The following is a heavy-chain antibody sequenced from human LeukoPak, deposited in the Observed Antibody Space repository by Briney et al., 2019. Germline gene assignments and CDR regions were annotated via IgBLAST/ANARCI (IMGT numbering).Heavy chain of an antibody. CDR3: AGDSSGYYYWRGHSFDY. CDR2: IYHSGST. V-gene: IGHV4-38-2*02. J-gene: IGHJ4*02. Sequence: PSETLSLTCTVSGDSISSGYYWGWIRQPPGKGLAWIGSIYHSGSTHYNPSLKSRVTISVDTSKNQFSLKLSSVTAADTAVYYCAGDSSGYYYWRGHSFDYWGQGTLVTVSS. D-gene: IGHD3-22*01. CDR1: GDSISSGYY.